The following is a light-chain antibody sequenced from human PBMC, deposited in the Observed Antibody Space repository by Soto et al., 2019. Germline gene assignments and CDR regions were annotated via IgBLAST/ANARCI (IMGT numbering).Light chain of an antibody. J-gene: IGKJ1*01. CDR2: WAS. CDR3: HQYSSTPWT. Sequence: DIVMTQSPDSLAVSLGERATINCKSSQSVLYSTNNKNYLAWYQQKPGQPPKLLIYWASTQESGVPDRFSGSGSGTDFTLTISSLQAEDVAVYYCHQYSSTPWTFGQGTKVEIK. CDR1: QSVLYSTNNKNY. V-gene: IGKV4-1*01.